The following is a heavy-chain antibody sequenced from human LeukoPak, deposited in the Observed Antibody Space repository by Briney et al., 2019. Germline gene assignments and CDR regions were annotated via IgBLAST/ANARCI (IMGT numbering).Heavy chain of an antibody. Sequence: PGGSLRLSCAASGFTFSRYSMNWVRQAPGKGLEWVSSISSSSSYIYYADSVKGRFTISRDNAKNSLYLQMNSLRAEDTAVYYCARGDYTLSREYFQHWGQGTLVTVSS. D-gene: IGHD3-3*01. CDR3: ARGDYTLSREYFQH. V-gene: IGHV3-21*01. CDR1: GFTFSRYS. CDR2: ISSSSSYI. J-gene: IGHJ1*01.